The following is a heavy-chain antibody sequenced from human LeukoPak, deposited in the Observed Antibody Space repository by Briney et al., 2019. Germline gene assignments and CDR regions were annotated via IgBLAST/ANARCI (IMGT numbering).Heavy chain of an antibody. Sequence: ASVKVSCKASGHTFTGYYMHWVRQAPGQGLEWMGWINPNSGGTNYAQKFQGRVTMTRDTSISTAYMELSRLRSDDTAVYYCARDQGVMITFGGVIAMTDAFDIWGQGTMVTVSS. V-gene: IGHV1-2*02. CDR3: ARDQGVMITFGGVIAMTDAFDI. CDR1: GHTFTGYY. CDR2: INPNSGGT. D-gene: IGHD3-16*02. J-gene: IGHJ3*02.